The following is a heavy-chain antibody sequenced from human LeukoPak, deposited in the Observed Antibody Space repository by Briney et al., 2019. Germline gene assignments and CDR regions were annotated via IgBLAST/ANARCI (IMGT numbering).Heavy chain of an antibody. CDR1: GFTFSSYA. J-gene: IGHJ5*02. CDR2: ISGSGGST. Sequence: PGGSLRLSCSASGFTFSSYAMSCVRQAPGKGLEWVSGISGSGGSTYYADSVKGRFTISRDNSKSTVHLQMNSLRAEDTAVYYCAKDSVTMMVVVITAYNWFDPWGQGTQVTVSS. D-gene: IGHD3-22*01. V-gene: IGHV3-23*01. CDR3: AKDSVTMMVVVITAYNWFDP.